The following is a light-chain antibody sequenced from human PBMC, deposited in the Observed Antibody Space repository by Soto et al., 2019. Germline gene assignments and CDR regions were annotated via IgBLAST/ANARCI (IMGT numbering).Light chain of an antibody. CDR1: QSVSSY. CDR2: DAS. V-gene: IGKV3-11*01. J-gene: IGKJ5*01. CDR3: QQRSNWPIT. Sequence: EIVLTQSPGTLSLSPGKRATPSCRASQSVSSYLAWYQQKNGKAPSLLIFDASDRDTGIPARFSGRGSGTDFTLTISSLEPEDFSVYYCQQRSNWPITFGQGTRLEI.